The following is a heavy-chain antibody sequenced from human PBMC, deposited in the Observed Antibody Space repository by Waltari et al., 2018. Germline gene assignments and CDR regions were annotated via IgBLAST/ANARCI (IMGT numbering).Heavy chain of an antibody. J-gene: IGHJ3*02. CDR2: ISGSGGST. CDR3: AKDYDFEEGAFDI. V-gene: IGHV3-23*01. CDR1: GFTFSSYA. Sequence: EVQLLESGGGLVQPGGSLRLSCAASGFTFSSYAMSWVRQAPGKGLEWVSDISGSGGSTYYADSVKGRFTISRDNSKNTLYLQMNSLRAEDTAVYYCAKDYDFEEGAFDIWGQGTMVTVSS. D-gene: IGHD3-3*01.